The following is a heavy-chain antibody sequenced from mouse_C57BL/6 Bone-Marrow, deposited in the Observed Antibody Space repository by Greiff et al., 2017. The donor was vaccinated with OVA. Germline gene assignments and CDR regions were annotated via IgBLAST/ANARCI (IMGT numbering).Heavy chain of an antibody. D-gene: IGHD1-1*01. CDR1: GFNIQDDY. Sequence: VQLQQSGAELVRPGASVKLSCTASGFNIQDDYMHWVKQRPEQGLEWIGWIDPENGDTEYASKFQGKATITADTSSNTAYLQLSSLTSEDTAVYYCTSYYYGSTYAMDYWGQGTSVTVSS. J-gene: IGHJ4*01. CDR3: TSYYYGSTYAMDY. CDR2: IDPENGDT. V-gene: IGHV14-4*01.